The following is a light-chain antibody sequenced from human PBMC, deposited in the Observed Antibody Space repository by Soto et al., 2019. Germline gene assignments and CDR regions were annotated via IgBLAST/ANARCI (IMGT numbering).Light chain of an antibody. V-gene: IGKV1-27*01. J-gene: IGKJ1*01. CDR3: QKYDSAPWT. CDR2: AAS. Sequence: DIQKTQSPSSLSASVRDRVTITCRASQSSRIYLAWYQQQPGKVPKRLIYAASTLQSGVPSRFSGSGSGTDFTLTISSLQPEDVATYYCQKYDSAPWTFGQGTKVEIK. CDR1: QSSRIY.